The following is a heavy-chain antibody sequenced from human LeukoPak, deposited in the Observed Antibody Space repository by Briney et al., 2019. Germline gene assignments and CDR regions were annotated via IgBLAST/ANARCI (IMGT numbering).Heavy chain of an antibody. Sequence: SETLSLTCTVSGGSISSYYWSWIRQPPGKGLEWIGYIYYSGSTNYNPSLKSRVTISVDTSKNQFSLKLSSVTAADTAVYYCARGRGYCSSTSCYAYFGYWGQGTLVTVSS. V-gene: IGHV4-59*01. D-gene: IGHD2-2*01. CDR2: IYYSGST. CDR1: GGSISSYY. J-gene: IGHJ4*02. CDR3: ARGRGYCSSTSCYAYFGY.